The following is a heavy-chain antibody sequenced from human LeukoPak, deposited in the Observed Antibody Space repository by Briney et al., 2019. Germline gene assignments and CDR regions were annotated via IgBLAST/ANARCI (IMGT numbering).Heavy chain of an antibody. J-gene: IGHJ6*02. D-gene: IGHD2-2*01. CDR1: GFTFSSYS. Sequence: PGGSLRLSCAASGFTFSSYSMNWVRQAPGKGLEWISSISSSSSYIYYADSVKGRFTISRDNAKNSLYLQMNSLRAEDTAVYYCARDRIVVVPAAYYYYYYGMDVWGQGTTVTVSS. V-gene: IGHV3-21*01. CDR3: ARDRIVVVPAAYYYYYYGMDV. CDR2: ISSSSSYI.